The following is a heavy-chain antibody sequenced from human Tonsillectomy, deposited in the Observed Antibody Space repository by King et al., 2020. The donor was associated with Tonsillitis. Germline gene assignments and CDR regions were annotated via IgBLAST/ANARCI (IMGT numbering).Heavy chain of an antibody. CDR3: VRQDTSGWLFDY. V-gene: IGHV7-4-1*02. CDR1: GYIFTNYA. CDR2: INTNTGNP. J-gene: IGHJ4*02. D-gene: IGHD6-19*01. Sequence: VQLVQSGSELKKPGASVKLSCKASGYIFTNYAINWVRQAPGQGLEWMGWINTNTGNPASAQGFTGRFVFSLDTSISTAYLQISSLKAEDTAVYYCVRQDTSGWLFDYWGQGALLTVSS.